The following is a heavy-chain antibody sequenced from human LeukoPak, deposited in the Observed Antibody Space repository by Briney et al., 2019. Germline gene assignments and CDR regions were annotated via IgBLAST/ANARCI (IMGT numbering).Heavy chain of an antibody. CDR3: AREDSSTWDY. CDR1: GYTFTGYF. CDR2: INPNSGGT. V-gene: IGHV1-2*02. Sequence: ASVKVSCKASGYTFTGYFMHWVRQAPGQGLEWIGWINPNSGGTNYAQNFQGRVTMTRDTSISTAYMELSRLRSDDTAVYYCAREDSSTWDYWGQGTLVTVSS. J-gene: IGHJ4*02. D-gene: IGHD6-13*01.